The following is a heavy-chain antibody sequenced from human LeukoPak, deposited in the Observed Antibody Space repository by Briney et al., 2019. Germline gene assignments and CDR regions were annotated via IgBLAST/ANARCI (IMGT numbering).Heavy chain of an antibody. CDR3: ARGLRYYDRNWFDP. Sequence: PSETLSLTCAVYGGSFSGYYWSWIRQPPGKGLEWIGEINHSGSTNYNPSLKSRVTISVDTSKNQFSLKLSSVTAADTAVYYCARGLRYYDRNWFDPWGQGTLVTASS. D-gene: IGHD3-22*01. CDR1: GGSFSGYY. J-gene: IGHJ5*02. CDR2: INHSGST. V-gene: IGHV4-34*01.